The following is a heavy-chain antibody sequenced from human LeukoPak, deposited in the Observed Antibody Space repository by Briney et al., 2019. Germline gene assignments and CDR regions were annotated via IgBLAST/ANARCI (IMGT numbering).Heavy chain of an antibody. CDR3: AKGVWFGELTYYYYYMDV. J-gene: IGHJ6*03. V-gene: IGHV3-23*01. D-gene: IGHD3-10*01. CDR2: ISGSGGST. Sequence: PGGSLRLSCAASGFTFSSYGMSWVRQAPGKGLEWVSAISGSGGSTYYADSVKGRFTISRDNSKDTLYLQMNSLRAEDTAVYYCAKGVWFGELTYYYYYMDVWGKGTTVTISS. CDR1: GFTFSSYG.